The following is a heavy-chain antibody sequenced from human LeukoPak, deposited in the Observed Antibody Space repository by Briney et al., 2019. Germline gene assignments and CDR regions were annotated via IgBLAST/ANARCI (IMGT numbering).Heavy chain of an antibody. Sequence: SETLSLTCTVSVGSISSSSYYWGWIRQPPGKGLEWIGSIYYSGSTYYNPSLKSRVTISVDTSKNQFSLKLSSVTAADTAVYYCARQGAWELLSHLFDYWGQGTLVTVSS. CDR3: ARQGAWELLSHLFDY. CDR2: IYYSGST. D-gene: IGHD1-26*01. CDR1: VGSISSSSYY. J-gene: IGHJ4*02. V-gene: IGHV4-39*01.